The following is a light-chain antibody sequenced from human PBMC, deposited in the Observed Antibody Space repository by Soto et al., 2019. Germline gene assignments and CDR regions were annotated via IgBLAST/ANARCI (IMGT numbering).Light chain of an antibody. CDR3: GTWDSSLSAGV. J-gene: IGLJ2*01. V-gene: IGLV1-51*01. CDR1: SSNIGNNY. Sequence: QSVLMQPPSVSAAPGQKVTISCSGSSSNIGNNYVSWYQQLPGTAPKLLIYDNNKRPSGIPDRFSGSKSGTSATLGITGLQTGDEADYYCGTWDSSLSAGVFGGGTQLTVL. CDR2: DNN.